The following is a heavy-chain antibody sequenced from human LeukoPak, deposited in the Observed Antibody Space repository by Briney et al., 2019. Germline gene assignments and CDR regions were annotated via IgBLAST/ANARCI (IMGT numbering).Heavy chain of an antibody. J-gene: IGHJ3*02. D-gene: IGHD1-26*01. Sequence: GDLRLSCAASGFTFSSYAMSWVRQAPGKGLEWVSAISGSGGSTYYADSVKGRFTISRDNSKNKLYLQMNSLRAEDTAVYYCARDQHHSGSYDAFDIWGQGTMVTVSS. CDR1: GFTFSSYA. CDR3: ARDQHHSGSYDAFDI. CDR2: ISGSGGST. V-gene: IGHV3-23*01.